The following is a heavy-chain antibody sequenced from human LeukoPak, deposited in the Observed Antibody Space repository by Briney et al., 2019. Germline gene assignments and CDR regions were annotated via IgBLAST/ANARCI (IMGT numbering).Heavy chain of an antibody. D-gene: IGHD2-15*01. V-gene: IGHV7-4-1*02. CDR3: ARRNDLGYCSGGSCSDYFYGMDV. Sequence: ASVKVSCKASGYTFSSYAMNWVRQAPGQGLEWMGWINTNTGNPIYAQGFTGRFVFSLDTSVTTAYLQINSLKAEDTAVYYCARRNDLGYCSGGSCSDYFYGMDVWDHGTTVTVSS. J-gene: IGHJ6*02. CDR1: GYTFSSYA. CDR2: INTNTGNP.